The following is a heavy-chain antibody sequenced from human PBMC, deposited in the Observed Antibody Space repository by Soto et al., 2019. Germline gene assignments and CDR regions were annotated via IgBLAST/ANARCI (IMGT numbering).Heavy chain of an antibody. CDR3: AKGWGAY. J-gene: IGHJ4*02. D-gene: IGHD7-27*01. V-gene: IGHV3-23*01. CDR2: FSGSNT. CDR1: GFTFSNFA. Sequence: EVPLLESGGGLVQPGGSLRLSCVASGFTFSNFAMSWVRQAPGKGLEWVSGFSGSNTYYADSVKGRFTISRDNSKDALLLQRNSLGAEDAAMYYCAKGWGAYWGQGTLVTVSS.